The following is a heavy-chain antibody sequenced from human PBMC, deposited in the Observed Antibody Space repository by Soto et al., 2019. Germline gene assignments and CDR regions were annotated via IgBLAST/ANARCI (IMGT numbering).Heavy chain of an antibody. Sequence: QVQLQESGPGLVKPSETMSLTCSASGASISRFYWNWIRQPPGKGLEWIGHIYNGESTNNDPSLKSRVTVAVDTSENQFYMKLTYVTAADTAVYSCAQNTGWPGIAGWRQGTLVNVS. D-gene: IGHD6-13*01. CDR2: IYNGEST. J-gene: IGHJ4*02. V-gene: IGHV4-59*01. CDR1: GASISRFY. CDR3: AQNTGWPGIAG.